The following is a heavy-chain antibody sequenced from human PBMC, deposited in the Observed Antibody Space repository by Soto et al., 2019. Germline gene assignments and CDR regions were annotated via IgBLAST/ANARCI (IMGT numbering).Heavy chain of an antibody. Sequence: GXAVKVACKASGGPFISYAIIWVRQAPGQGLEWMGGIIPIFGTANYAQKFQGRVTITADESTSTAYMELSSLRSEDTAVYYCARCLRRGSKLGYCTNGVCYYYYGMDVCGQRTTVTVSS. CDR2: IIPIFGTA. D-gene: IGHD2-8*01. CDR1: GGPFISYA. V-gene: IGHV1-69*13. CDR3: ARCLRRGSKLGYCTNGVCYYYYGMDV. J-gene: IGHJ6*02.